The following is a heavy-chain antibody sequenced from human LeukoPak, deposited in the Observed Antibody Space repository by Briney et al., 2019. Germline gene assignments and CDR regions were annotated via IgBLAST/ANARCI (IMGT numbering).Heavy chain of an antibody. V-gene: IGHV4-34*01. CDR3: ASSEVREFYNWFDP. CDR1: GGSFVGYY. Sequence: SETLSLTCAVYGGSFVGYYCRWIRKPPGRGLEWIGEINHSGSTNYNPSLKSRVTISVDTSKNQFSLKLSSVTAADTAVYYCASSEVREFYNWFDPWGQGTLVTVSS. CDR2: INHSGST. D-gene: IGHD3-10*01. J-gene: IGHJ5*02.